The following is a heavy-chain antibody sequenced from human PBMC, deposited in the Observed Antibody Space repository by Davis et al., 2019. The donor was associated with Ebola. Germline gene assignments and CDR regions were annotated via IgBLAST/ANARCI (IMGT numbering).Heavy chain of an antibody. D-gene: IGHD3-10*01. CDR2: IYYSGST. Sequence: SETLSLTCAVYGGSFSGYYWSWIRQPPGKGLEWIGSIYYSGSTYYNPSLKSRVTISVDTSKNQFSLKLSSVTAADTAVYYCARQLLWFGELLTPHYFDYWGQETLVIVSS. J-gene: IGHJ4*02. V-gene: IGHV4-34*01. CDR1: GGSFSGYY. CDR3: ARQLLWFGELLTPHYFDY.